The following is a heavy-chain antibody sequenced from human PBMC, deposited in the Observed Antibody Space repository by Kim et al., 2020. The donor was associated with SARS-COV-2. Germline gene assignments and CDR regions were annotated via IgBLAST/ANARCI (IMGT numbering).Heavy chain of an antibody. CDR2: INHSGST. J-gene: IGHJ5*02. D-gene: IGHD1-26*01. CDR3: ARVVAVRIGSYYVANSRLSTNWFDP. CDR1: GGSFSGYY. Sequence: SETLSLTCAVYGGSFSGYYWSWIRQPPGKGLEWIGEINHSGSTNYNPSLKSRVTISVDTSKNQFSLKLSSVTAADTAVYYCARVVAVRIGSYYVANSRLSTNWFDPWGQGTLVTVSS. V-gene: IGHV4-34*01.